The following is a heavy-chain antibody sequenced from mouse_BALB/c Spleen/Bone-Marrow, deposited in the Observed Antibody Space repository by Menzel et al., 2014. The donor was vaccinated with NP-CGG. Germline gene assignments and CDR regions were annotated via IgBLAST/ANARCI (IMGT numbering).Heavy chain of an antibody. J-gene: IGHJ2*01. CDR2: ISSGSSTI. V-gene: IGHV5-17*02. D-gene: IGHD1-1*01. Sequence: EVMLVESGGGLVQPRGSRKLSCAASGFTFSSFAMHWVRQAPEKGLEWVAYISSGSSTIYYADTVMGRFTISRDNPKNTLFLQMTSLRSEDTAMYYCARSGSSSGYFDYWGQGTTLTVSS. CDR1: GFTFSSFA. CDR3: ARSGSSSGYFDY.